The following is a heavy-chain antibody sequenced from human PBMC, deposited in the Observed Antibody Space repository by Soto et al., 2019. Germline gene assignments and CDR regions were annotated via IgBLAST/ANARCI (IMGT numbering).Heavy chain of an antibody. D-gene: IGHD2-15*01. CDR2: IYYSGST. CDR3: ARGSGPNDAFDI. CDR1: GGSVSSGSYY. V-gene: IGHV4-61*01. J-gene: IGHJ3*02. Sequence: QVQLQESGPGLVKPSETLSLTCTVSGGSVSSGSYYWSWIRQPPGKGLEWIGYIYYSGSTNYNPSLTSRVTISVDTSKNQFSLKLSSVTAADPAVYYCARGSGPNDAFDIWGQGTMVTVSS.